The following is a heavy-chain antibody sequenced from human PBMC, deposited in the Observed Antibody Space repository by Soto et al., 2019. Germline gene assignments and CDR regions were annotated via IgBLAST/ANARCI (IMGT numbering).Heavy chain of an antibody. CDR1: GGSVSSGSYY. J-gene: IGHJ4*02. CDR3: ARSAFDILTGYDDY. D-gene: IGHD3-9*01. V-gene: IGHV4-61*01. CDR2: IYYSGST. Sequence: KASETLSLTCTVSGGSVSSGSYYWSWIRQPPGKGLEWIGYIYYSGSTNYNPSLKSRVTISVDTSKNQFSLKLSFVTAADTAVYYCARSAFDILTGYDDYWGQGTLVTVSS.